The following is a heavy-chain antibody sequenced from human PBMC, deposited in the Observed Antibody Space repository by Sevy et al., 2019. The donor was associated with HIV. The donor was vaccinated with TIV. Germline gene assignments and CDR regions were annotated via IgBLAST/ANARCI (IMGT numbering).Heavy chain of an antibody. Sequence: GGSLRLSCAASGFTFSNYYMTWIRQTPGKGLEWFSYISSGGDTIFYADSVKGRFTISRDNIKNSLYLQMNTLRAEDTALYYCAREGDLRYFDLWGRGTLVTVSS. J-gene: IGHJ2*01. V-gene: IGHV3-11*01. D-gene: IGHD3-10*01. CDR3: AREGDLRYFDL. CDR2: ISSGGDTI. CDR1: GFTFSNYY.